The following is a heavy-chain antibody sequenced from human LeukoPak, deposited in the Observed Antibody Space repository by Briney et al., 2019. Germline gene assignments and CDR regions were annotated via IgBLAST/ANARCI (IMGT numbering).Heavy chain of an antibody. V-gene: IGHV1-46*01. J-gene: IGHJ4*02. CDR2: INPSGGST. Sequence: ASVQVSCQASGYTFTSYYMHWVRQAPGQGLEWMGIINPSGGSTSYAQKFQGRVTMTRDTSTSTVYMELSSLRSEDTAVYYCARKVLPRHLEFDYWGQGTLVTVSS. CDR1: GYTFTSYY. CDR3: ARKVLPRHLEFDY.